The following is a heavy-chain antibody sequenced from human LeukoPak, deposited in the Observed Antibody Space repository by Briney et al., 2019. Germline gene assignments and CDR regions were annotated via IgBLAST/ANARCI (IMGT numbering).Heavy chain of an antibody. V-gene: IGHV4-30-4*01. Sequence: SQTLSLTCTVSGGSISSGDYYWSWIRQPPGKGLEWIGYIHYSGSTNYNPSLKSRVTISVDTSKNQFSLKLSSVTAADTAVYYCARHGSSWYEKDYFDYWGQGTLVTVSS. J-gene: IGHJ4*02. CDR1: GGSISSGDYY. D-gene: IGHD6-13*01. CDR2: IHYSGST. CDR3: ARHGSSWYEKDYFDY.